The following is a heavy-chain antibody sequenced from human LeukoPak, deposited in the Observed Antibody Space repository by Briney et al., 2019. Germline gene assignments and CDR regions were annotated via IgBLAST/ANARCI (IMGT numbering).Heavy chain of an antibody. CDR2: IKQDGSEK. V-gene: IGHV3-7*01. Sequence: PGGSLRLSCAASGFNFSNHWMSWVRQAPGKGLEWVANIKQDGSEKYYVDSVKGRFTISRDNAKNSLYLQMNSLRAEDTAVYYCARVPEPRSYYYDSSGPTRRDYWGQGTLVTVSS. J-gene: IGHJ4*02. D-gene: IGHD3-22*01. CDR3: ARVPEPRSYYYDSSGPTRRDY. CDR1: GFNFSNHW.